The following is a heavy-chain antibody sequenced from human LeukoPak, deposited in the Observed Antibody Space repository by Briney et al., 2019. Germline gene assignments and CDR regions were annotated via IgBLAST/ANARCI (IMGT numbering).Heavy chain of an antibody. D-gene: IGHD3-3*01. V-gene: IGHV3-23*01. CDR1: GFTFSSYA. J-gene: IGHJ5*02. CDR2: ISGSGGST. CDR3: AKAGNVLRFLEWWDNWFDP. Sequence: PGGSLGLSCAASGFTFSSYAMSWVRQAPGKGLEWVSAISGSGGSTYYADSVKGRFTISRDNSKNTLYLQMNSLRAEDTAVYYCAKAGNVLRFLEWWDNWFDPWGQGTLVTVSS.